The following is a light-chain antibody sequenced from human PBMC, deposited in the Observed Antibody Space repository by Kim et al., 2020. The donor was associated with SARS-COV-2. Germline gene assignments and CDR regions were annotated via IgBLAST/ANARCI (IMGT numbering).Light chain of an antibody. Sequence: SLSPGERAPLSCRASQSISTHLAWYQHKPGQAPRLLIYDASKRATGIPATFSGSGSGTDFTLTISSLEPEDFAVYYCQQRSNWLTFGGGTKVDIK. J-gene: IGKJ4*01. CDR2: DAS. V-gene: IGKV3-11*01. CDR1: QSISTH. CDR3: QQRSNWLT.